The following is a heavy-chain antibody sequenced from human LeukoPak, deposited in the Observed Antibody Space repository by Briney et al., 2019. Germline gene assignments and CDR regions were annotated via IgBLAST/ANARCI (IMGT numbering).Heavy chain of an antibody. V-gene: IGHV4-39*01. CDR2: IYYGGTT. J-gene: IGHJ3*02. Sequence: SETLSLTCTVSGGSISSGSYYWGWLRQPPGKGLEWLGNIYYGGTTYYHPSLKSRFTISVDTSKNQFSLKLTSVTAADTAIYYCARQAWAVAAATDPFDIWGQGTMVTVSS. D-gene: IGHD2-15*01. CDR3: ARQAWAVAAATDPFDI. CDR1: GGSISSGSYY.